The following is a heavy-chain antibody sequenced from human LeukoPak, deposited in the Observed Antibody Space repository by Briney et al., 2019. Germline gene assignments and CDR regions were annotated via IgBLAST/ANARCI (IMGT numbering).Heavy chain of an antibody. Sequence: PGGSLRLSCAASGFTFANYAMSWVRQAPGKGLEWVSTISSTGGSTYYADSVKGRFTISRDNSKNTLYLQMNSLRVEDTAIYYCAKDPSPYCGGDCYFDPWGQGTLVTVSS. D-gene: IGHD2-21*02. CDR2: ISSTGGST. J-gene: IGHJ5*02. V-gene: IGHV3-23*01. CDR3: AKDPSPYCGGDCYFDP. CDR1: GFTFANYA.